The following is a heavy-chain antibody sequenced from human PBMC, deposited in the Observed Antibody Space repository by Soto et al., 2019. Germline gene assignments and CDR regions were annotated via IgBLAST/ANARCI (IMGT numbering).Heavy chain of an antibody. D-gene: IGHD2-21*02. Sequence: GGSLRLSCAASGFTFSSYAMHWVRQAPGKGLEWVAVISYDGSNKYYAASVKGRFTISRDNSKNTLYLQMNSLRAEDTAVYYCARETDGMDVWGQGTRVTVSS. V-gene: IGHV3-30-3*01. J-gene: IGHJ6*02. CDR3: ARETDGMDV. CDR2: ISYDGSNK. CDR1: GFTFSSYA.